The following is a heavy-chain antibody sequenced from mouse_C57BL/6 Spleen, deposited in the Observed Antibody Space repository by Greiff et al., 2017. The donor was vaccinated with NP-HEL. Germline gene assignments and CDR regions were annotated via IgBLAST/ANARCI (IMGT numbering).Heavy chain of an antibody. Sequence: EVQLVESGAELVRPGASVKLSCTASGFNIKDDYMHWVKQRPEQGLEWIGWIDPENGDTEYASKFQGKATITADTSSNTAYLQLSSLTSEDTAVYYCTTRLLRYYFDYWGQGTTLTVSS. CDR1: GFNIKDDY. V-gene: IGHV14-4*01. CDR2: IDPENGDT. J-gene: IGHJ2*01. D-gene: IGHD1-1*01. CDR3: TTRLLRYYFDY.